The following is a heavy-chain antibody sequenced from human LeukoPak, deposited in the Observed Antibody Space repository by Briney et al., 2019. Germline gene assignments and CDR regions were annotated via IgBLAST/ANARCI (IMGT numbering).Heavy chain of an antibody. CDR3: ARGDDFSGDH. CDR2: IHPAGNEK. D-gene: IGHD1-1*01. Sequence: GGSLRLSCATSGFTFSNFWMSWVRQAPGRGLEWVAHIHPAGNEKYHVESVKGRFTISRDNARNLLFLQMNGLRVEDTAVYYCARGDDFSGDHWGQGTLVTVSS. V-gene: IGHV3-7*04. CDR1: GFTFSNFW. J-gene: IGHJ4*02.